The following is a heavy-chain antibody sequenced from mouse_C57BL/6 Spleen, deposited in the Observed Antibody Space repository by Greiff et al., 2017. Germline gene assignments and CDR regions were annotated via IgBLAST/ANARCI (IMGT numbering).Heavy chain of an antibody. CDR2: ISYDGSN. CDR3: AKLGDWDAFDY. J-gene: IGHJ2*01. Sequence: VQLKQSGPGLVKPSQSLSLTCSVTGYSITSGYYWNWIRQFPGNKLEWMGYISYDGSNNYNPSLKNRISITRDTSKNQFFLKLNSVTTEDTATYYCAKLGDWDAFDYWGQGTTLTVSS. CDR1: GYSITSGYY. D-gene: IGHD4-1*01. V-gene: IGHV3-6*01.